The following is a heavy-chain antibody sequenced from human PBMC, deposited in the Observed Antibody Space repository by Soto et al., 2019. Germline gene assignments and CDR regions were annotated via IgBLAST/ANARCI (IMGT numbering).Heavy chain of an antibody. CDR1: GYTFTGYY. V-gene: IGHV1-2*04. J-gene: IGHJ6*03. CDR3: ARAAVVVVAATPSSHYYYYYYMDV. Sequence: GASVKVSCKASGYTFTGYYMHWVRQAPGQRLEGVGRINPNSGGTNYAQKFQGWVTMTRDTSISTAYMELSRLRSDDTAVYYCARAAVVVVAATPSSHYYYYYYMDVWGKGTTVTVSS. CDR2: INPNSGGT. D-gene: IGHD2-15*01.